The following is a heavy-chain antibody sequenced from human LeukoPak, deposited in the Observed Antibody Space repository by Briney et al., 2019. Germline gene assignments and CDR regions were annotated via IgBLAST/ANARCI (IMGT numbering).Heavy chain of an antibody. Sequence: ASVKVSCKVSGYTLTELSMHWVRQAPGKGLEWMGGFDPEDGETIYAQKFQGRVTMTEDTSTDTAYMELSSLRSEDRAVYYCATDRKVTTYLYYMDVWGKGTTVTVSS. J-gene: IGHJ6*03. CDR2: FDPEDGET. CDR3: ATDRKVTTYLYYMDV. D-gene: IGHD4-17*01. CDR1: GYTLTELS. V-gene: IGHV1-24*01.